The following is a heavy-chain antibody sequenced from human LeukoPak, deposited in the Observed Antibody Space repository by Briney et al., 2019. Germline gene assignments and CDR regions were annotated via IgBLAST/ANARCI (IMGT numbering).Heavy chain of an antibody. CDR1: GFTFNNYA. V-gene: IGHV3-23*01. CDR3: AKHLAPYDSSGYYRRFDY. D-gene: IGHD3-22*01. CDR2: ISGSGGST. J-gene: IGHJ4*02. Sequence: GGSLRLSCAASGFTFNNYAMSWVRQAPGKGLEWVSAISGSGGSTSYADSAKGRFTISRDNSKNSLYLQMNSLRAEDTAVYYCAKHLAPYDSSGYYRRFDYWGQGTLVTVSS.